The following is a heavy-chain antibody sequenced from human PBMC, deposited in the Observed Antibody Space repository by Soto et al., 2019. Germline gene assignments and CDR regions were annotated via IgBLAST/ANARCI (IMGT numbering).Heavy chain of an antibody. CDR2: IYHSGST. CDR3: AREVTDYGDYLHTSPMYAFDI. D-gene: IGHD4-17*01. V-gene: IGHV4-30-2*01. J-gene: IGHJ3*02. CDR1: GGSISSGGYS. Sequence: QLQLQESGSGLVKPSQTLSLTCAVSGGSISSGGYSWSWIRQPPGKGLEWIGYIYHSGSTYYNPSLKSRVTISGDRSKNQFSLKLSSVTAADTAVYYCAREVTDYGDYLHTSPMYAFDIWGQGTMVTVSS.